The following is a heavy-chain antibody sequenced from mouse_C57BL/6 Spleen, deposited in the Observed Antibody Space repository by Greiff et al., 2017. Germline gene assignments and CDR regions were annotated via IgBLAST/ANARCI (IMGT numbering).Heavy chain of an antibody. D-gene: IGHD2-3*01. Sequence: EVNLVESEGGLVQPGSSMKLSCTASGFTFSDYYMAWVRQVPEKGLEWVANINYDGSSTYYLDSLKSRFIISRDNAKNILYLQMSSLKSEDTATYYCARDGGWLLRYAMDYWGQGTSVTVSS. CDR3: ARDGGWLLRYAMDY. CDR2: INYDGSST. V-gene: IGHV5-16*01. J-gene: IGHJ4*01. CDR1: GFTFSDYY.